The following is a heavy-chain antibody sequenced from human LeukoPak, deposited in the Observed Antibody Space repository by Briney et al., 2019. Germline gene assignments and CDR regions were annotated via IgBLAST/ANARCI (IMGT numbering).Heavy chain of an antibody. CDR3: ARGRDILTGYYMTPFDY. V-gene: IGHV4-59*08. D-gene: IGHD3-9*01. Sequence: SETLSLTCTVSGGSISSYYWSWIRQPPGKGLEWIGYIYYSGCTNYNPSLKSRVTISVDTSKNQFSLKLSSVTAADTAVYYCARGRDILTGYYMTPFDYWGQGTLVTVSS. CDR2: IYYSGCT. CDR1: GGSISSYY. J-gene: IGHJ4*02.